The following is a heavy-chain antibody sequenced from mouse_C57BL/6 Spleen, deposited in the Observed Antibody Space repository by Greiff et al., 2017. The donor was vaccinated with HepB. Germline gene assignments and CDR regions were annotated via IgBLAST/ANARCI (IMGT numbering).Heavy chain of an antibody. D-gene: IGHD3-2*02. CDR2: IYPGSGST. Sequence: QVQLQQPGAELVKPGASVKMSCKASGYTFTSYRITWVKQRPGQGLEWIGDIYPGSGSTNYNEKFKSKATLTVDTSSSTAYMQLSSLTSEDSAVYYCARGGDASSGYVGYAMDYWGQGTSVTVSS. V-gene: IGHV1-55*01. J-gene: IGHJ4*01. CDR3: ARGGDASSGYVGYAMDY. CDR1: GYTFTSYR.